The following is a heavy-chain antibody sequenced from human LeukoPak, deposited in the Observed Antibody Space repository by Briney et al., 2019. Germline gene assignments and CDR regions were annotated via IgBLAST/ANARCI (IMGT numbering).Heavy chain of an antibody. V-gene: IGHV4-38-2*02. CDR2: IYHSGSA. D-gene: IGHD2-2*01. CDR3: ARDPRWLTPDCTSTSCYENYFDP. J-gene: IGHJ5*02. CDR1: GYSISSGYQ. Sequence: SETLSLTCGVSGYSISSGYQWAWIRQSPGKGLEWIGSIYHSGSAHYNLSLKSRVTISVETSKNQFSLNMYSVTAADTAVYYCARDPRWLTPDCTSTSCYENYFDPWGQGTLVTVSS.